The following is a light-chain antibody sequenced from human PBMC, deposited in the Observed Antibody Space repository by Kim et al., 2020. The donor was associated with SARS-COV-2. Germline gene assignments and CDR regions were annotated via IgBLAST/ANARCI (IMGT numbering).Light chain of an antibody. J-gene: IGLJ3*02. CDR3: QSYDAHNVV. CDR1: SGSIATTY. Sequence: NFMLTQPHSVSDSPGKTVTISCTRSSGSIATTYVQWLQQRPGSVPATVIYEDDQRPSGVPDRFSGSIDTSSNSASLTISGLQSEDEADYYCQSYDAHNVVFGGGTQLPS. V-gene: IGLV6-57*04. CDR2: EDD.